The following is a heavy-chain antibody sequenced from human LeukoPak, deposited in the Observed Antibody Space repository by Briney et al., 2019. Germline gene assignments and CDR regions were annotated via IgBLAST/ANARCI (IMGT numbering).Heavy chain of an antibody. J-gene: IGHJ4*02. CDR3: ARSSEGSGSYYTFDY. D-gene: IGHD3-10*01. CDR1: GYSFTNYW. V-gene: IGHV5-51*01. Sequence: GESLKISCQGSGYSFTNYWIGWVRQMPGKGLEWMGIIYPGDSDTRYSPSFQGQVTISADKSISTAYLQWSSLKASDTAMYYCARSSEGSGSYYTFDYWGQRTLVTVSS. CDR2: IYPGDSDT.